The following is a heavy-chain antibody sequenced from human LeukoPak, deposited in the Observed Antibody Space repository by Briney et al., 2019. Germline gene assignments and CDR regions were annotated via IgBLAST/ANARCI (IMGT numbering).Heavy chain of an antibody. CDR1: GGSISSYY. CDR2: IYTSGST. V-gene: IGHV4-4*07. CDR3: ARDTDYYGSGSYDY. D-gene: IGHD3-10*01. J-gene: IGHJ4*02. Sequence: PSETLSLTCTVSGGSISSYYWSWIRQPAGKGLEWIGRIYTSGSTNYNPSLKSRVTMSVDTSKNQFSLKLSSVTAADTAVYYCARDTDYYGSGSYDYWGQGTLVTVSS.